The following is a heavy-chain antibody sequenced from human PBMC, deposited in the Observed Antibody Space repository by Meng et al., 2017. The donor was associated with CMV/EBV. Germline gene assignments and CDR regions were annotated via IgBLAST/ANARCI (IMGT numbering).Heavy chain of an antibody. J-gene: IGHJ4*02. Sequence: GESLKISCAASGYTFTSYDINWVRQATGQGLEWMGWMNPNSGNTGYAQKFQGRVTITRNTSISTAYMELSSLRSEDTAVYYCARSIVGAIDYWGQGTLVTVSS. D-gene: IGHD1-26*01. CDR2: MNPNSGNT. V-gene: IGHV1-8*03. CDR3: ARSIVGAIDY. CDR1: GYTFTSYD.